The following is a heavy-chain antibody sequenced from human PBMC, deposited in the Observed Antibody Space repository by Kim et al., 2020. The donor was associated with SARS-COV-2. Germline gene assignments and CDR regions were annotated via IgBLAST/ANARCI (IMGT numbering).Heavy chain of an antibody. J-gene: IGHJ4*02. CDR1: GFTFSSYA. CDR2: ISGSGGST. V-gene: IGHV3-23*01. D-gene: IGHD3-22*01. Sequence: GGSLRLSCAASGFTFSSYAMSWVRQAPGKGLEWVSAISGSGGSTYYADSVKGRFTISRDNSKNTLYLQMNSLRAEDTAVYYCAKQWVNYYDSSGYYLGYFDYWGQGTLVTVSS. CDR3: AKQWVNYYDSSGYYLGYFDY.